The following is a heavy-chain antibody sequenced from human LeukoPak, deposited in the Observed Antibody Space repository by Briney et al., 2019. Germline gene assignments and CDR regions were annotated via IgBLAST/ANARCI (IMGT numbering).Heavy chain of an antibody. D-gene: IGHD4-11*01. Sequence: PSETLSLTCTVSGGSISSGGYYWSWIRQHPGKGLEWIGYIYYSGSTYYNPSLKSQVTISVDTSKNQFSLKLSSVTAADTAVYYCARGYDYSNYDYWGQGTLVTVSS. CDR1: GGSISSGGYY. CDR3: ARGYDYSNYDY. J-gene: IGHJ4*02. CDR2: IYYSGST. V-gene: IGHV4-31*01.